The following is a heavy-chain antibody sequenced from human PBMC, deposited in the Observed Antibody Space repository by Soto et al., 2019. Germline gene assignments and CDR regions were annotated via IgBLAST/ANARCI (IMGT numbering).Heavy chain of an antibody. J-gene: IGHJ6*02. V-gene: IGHV4-39*01. CDR3: ARLNGYCVSTNCHGYYGMDV. CDR1: GGSVSRNRYP. CDR2: IYSSEDT. Sequence: SETLRVTCTGSGGSVSRNRYPWGWIRQSPGKGLEWMGTIYSSEDTYYNPSLLGRVTISVDTSKNEFSLRLSSVTAADTAVYYCARLNGYCVSTNCHGYYGMDVWGQGTTVT. D-gene: IGHD2-2*03.